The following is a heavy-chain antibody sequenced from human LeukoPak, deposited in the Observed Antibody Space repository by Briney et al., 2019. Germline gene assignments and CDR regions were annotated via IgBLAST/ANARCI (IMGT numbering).Heavy chain of an antibody. CDR2: INHSGST. CDR3: ARRRVAGTEDQFDY. V-gene: IGHV4-34*01. Sequence: SETLPLTCAVYGGSFSGYYWSWIRQPPGKGLEWIGEINHSGSTNYNPSLKSRVTISVDKSKNQFSLKLSSVTAADTAVYYCARRRVAGTEDQFDYWGQGTLVTVSS. D-gene: IGHD6-19*01. CDR1: GGSFSGYY. J-gene: IGHJ4*02.